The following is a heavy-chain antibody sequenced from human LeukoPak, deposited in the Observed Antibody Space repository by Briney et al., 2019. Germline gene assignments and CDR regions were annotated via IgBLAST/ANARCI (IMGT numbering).Heavy chain of an antibody. CDR3: ATDRDNSDWQKRFDS. CDR1: GVTFSTYW. CDR2: INQDASEI. Sequence: GGSLRLSCAASGVTFSTYWRNWYRQAPGKGLEWVGNINQDASEINYVDSVRGRFTISRDNDKNSLHLQMNSLRAEDTAVYYCATDRDNSDWQKRFDSWGQGTLVTVSS. D-gene: IGHD2-21*02. V-gene: IGHV3-7*01. J-gene: IGHJ4*02.